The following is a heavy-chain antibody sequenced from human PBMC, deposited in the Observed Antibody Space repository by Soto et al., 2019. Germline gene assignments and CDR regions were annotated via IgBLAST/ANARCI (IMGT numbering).Heavy chain of an antibody. V-gene: IGHV3-23*01. CDR2: ISGSGGST. CDR3: AKDHGYDILTGYLWGPSDAFDI. D-gene: IGHD3-9*01. CDR1: GFTFSSYA. J-gene: IGHJ3*02. Sequence: GGSLRLSCAVSGFTFSSYAMSWVRQAPGKGLEWVSAISGSGGSTYYADSVKGRFTISRDNSKNTLYLQMNSLRAEDTAVYYCAKDHGYDILTGYLWGPSDAFDIWGQGTMVTVSS.